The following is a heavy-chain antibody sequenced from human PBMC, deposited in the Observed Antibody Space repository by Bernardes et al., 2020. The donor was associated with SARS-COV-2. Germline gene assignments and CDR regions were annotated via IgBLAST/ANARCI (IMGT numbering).Heavy chain of an antibody. Sequence: SETLSLTCSVSGGSISSGGYYWSWIRQLPGKGLEWIGYMYYNGNTYYNPSLKSRVSISVDRSKNQFSLKLSSVTAADTAVYYCARDPWGDSVPQNSWYFDLWGRGTLVTVSS. V-gene: IGHV4-31*03. J-gene: IGHJ2*01. CDR1: GGSISSGGYY. D-gene: IGHD2-21*02. CDR2: MYYNGNT. CDR3: ARDPWGDSVPQNSWYFDL.